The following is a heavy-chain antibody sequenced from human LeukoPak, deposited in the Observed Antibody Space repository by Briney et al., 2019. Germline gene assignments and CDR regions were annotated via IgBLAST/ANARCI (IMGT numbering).Heavy chain of an antibody. CDR1: GFTFSSYG. CDR2: IRYDGSNK. Sequence: PGGSLRLSCAASGFTFSSYGMHWVRQAPGKGLEWVAFIRYDGSNKYYADSVKGRFTISRDNSKNTLYLQMNSPRAEDTAVYYCAKVAYYYGSGSYVDYWGQGTLVTVSS. J-gene: IGHJ4*02. CDR3: AKVAYYYGSGSYVDY. V-gene: IGHV3-30*02. D-gene: IGHD3-10*01.